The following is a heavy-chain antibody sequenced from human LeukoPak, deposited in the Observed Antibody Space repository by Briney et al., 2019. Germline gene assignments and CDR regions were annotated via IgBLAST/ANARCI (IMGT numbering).Heavy chain of an antibody. CDR1: GFTFSSYS. J-gene: IGHJ4*02. CDR3: ARDINWNYDY. Sequence: PGGSLRLSWAASGFTFSSYSMNWVRQAPGKGLEWVSSISSSSSYIYYADSVKGRFTISRDNAKNSLYLQMDSLRAEDTAVYYCARDINWNYDYWGQGTLVTVSS. D-gene: IGHD1-7*01. V-gene: IGHV3-21*01. CDR2: ISSSSSYI.